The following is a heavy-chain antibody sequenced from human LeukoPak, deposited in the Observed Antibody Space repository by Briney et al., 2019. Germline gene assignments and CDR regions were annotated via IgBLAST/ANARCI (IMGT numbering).Heavy chain of an antibody. CDR1: GGSISSGSYY. Sequence: PSQTLSLTCTVSGGSISSGSYYWSWIRQPAGKGLEWFGRIYTSGSTNYNPSLKSRVTISVETSKNQSSLKLSSVTAADTAVYYCARDLAVAGPAYYYYYGMDVWGQGPTVTVSS. V-gene: IGHV4-61*02. CDR3: ARDLAVAGPAYYYYYGMDV. CDR2: IYTSGST. D-gene: IGHD6-19*01. J-gene: IGHJ6*02.